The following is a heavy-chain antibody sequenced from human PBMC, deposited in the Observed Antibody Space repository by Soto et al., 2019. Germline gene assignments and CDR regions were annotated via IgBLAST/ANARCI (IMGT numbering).Heavy chain of an antibody. J-gene: IGHJ4*02. V-gene: IGHV4-4*02. CDR3: ARDGPDGYNLGY. Sequence: QMQESGPGLVEPSGTLSLTCDVSGVSISSGSWWSWVRQPPGKGLEWIGEIFHSGSTKYNPSLKSRVAITVXXSKNHFSLRVTSVTAADTAVYYCARDGPDGYNLGYWGQGTLVTVSS. CDR2: IFHSGST. D-gene: IGHD5-12*01. CDR1: GVSISSGSW.